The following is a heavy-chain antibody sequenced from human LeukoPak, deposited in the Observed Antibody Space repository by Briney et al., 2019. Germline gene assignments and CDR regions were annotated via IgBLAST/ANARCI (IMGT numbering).Heavy chain of an antibody. CDR3: ARDEIPSGT. CDR1: GFTFSSYA. V-gene: IGHV3-23*01. Sequence: PGGSLRLSCAASGFTFSSYAMNWVRQAPGKGLEWVSAISGSGSTTYYADSVKGRFTISRDNSRSTVDLQMNSLRVEDTGIYYCARDEIPSGTWGQGTMVIVSS. CDR2: ISGSGSTT. J-gene: IGHJ3*01. D-gene: IGHD6-25*01.